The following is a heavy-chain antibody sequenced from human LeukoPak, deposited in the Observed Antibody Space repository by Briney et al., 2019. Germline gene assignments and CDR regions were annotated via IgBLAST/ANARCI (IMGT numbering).Heavy chain of an antibody. CDR3: ARDGSGTENDY. J-gene: IGHJ4*02. V-gene: IGHV3-30*04. CDR2: AAYDGVNK. D-gene: IGHD3-10*01. CDR1: GFTLSSYG. Sequence: GRSLRLSCAASGFTLSSYGIHWVRQAPGKGLEWVAIAAYDGVNKDYADSVKGRFTISRDNSKNTLYLQMNSLTAEDTAVYYCARDGSGTENDYWGQGTLVTVSS.